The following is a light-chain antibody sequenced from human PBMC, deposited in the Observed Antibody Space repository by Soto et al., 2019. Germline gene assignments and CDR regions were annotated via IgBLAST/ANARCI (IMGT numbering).Light chain of an antibody. CDR2: DAS. CDR1: QSVSSY. J-gene: IGKJ5*01. CDR3: QQRSNWPLSIT. Sequence: LSLSPATISMSHGERPTLSCRARQSVSSYLAWYQQKPGQAPRLLIYDASNRATGIPARFSGSGSGTDFTLTISSLEPEDFAVYYCQQRSNWPLSITFGQGTRLEIK. V-gene: IGKV3-11*01.